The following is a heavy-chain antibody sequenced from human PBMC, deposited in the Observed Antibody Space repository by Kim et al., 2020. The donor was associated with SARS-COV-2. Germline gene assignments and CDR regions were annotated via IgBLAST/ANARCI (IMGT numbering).Heavy chain of an antibody. CDR2: IIPILGIP. CDR1: GGTFSSYA. CDR3: ARDSNCSSTSCPIKGDWFDP. J-gene: IGHJ5*02. Sequence: SVKVSCKSSGGTFSSYAISWVRQAPGQGLEWMGRIIPILGIPNYAQKFQGRVTITADKSTSTAYMELSSLRSEDTAVYYCARDSNCSSTSCPIKGDWFDPWGQGTLVTVSS. D-gene: IGHD2-2*01. V-gene: IGHV1-69*04.